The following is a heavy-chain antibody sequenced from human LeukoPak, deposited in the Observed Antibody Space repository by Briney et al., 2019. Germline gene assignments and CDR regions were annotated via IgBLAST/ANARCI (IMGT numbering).Heavy chain of an antibody. Sequence: ASVKVSCKASGYTFSSYAMHWVRQAPGQRLEWMGWINAGNGNTKYSQKFQGRVTITRDTSASTAYMELSSLRSEDTAVYYCASTKSTLRFLEWYKLDYWGQGTLVTVSS. CDR2: INAGNGNT. CDR3: ASTKSTLRFLEWYKLDY. J-gene: IGHJ4*02. CDR1: GYTFSSYA. V-gene: IGHV1-3*01. D-gene: IGHD3-3*01.